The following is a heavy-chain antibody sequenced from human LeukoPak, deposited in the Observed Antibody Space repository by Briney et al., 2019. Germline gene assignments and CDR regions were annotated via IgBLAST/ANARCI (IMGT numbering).Heavy chain of an antibody. J-gene: IGHJ6*02. Sequence: GGSLRLSCAASGFTVSSNYMSWVRQAPGKGLEWVSVIYSGGSTYYADSVKGRFTISRDNSKNTLYLQMNSLGAEDTAVYYCARGDQLLFYYYYGMDVWGQGTTVTVSS. V-gene: IGHV3-66*01. CDR2: IYSGGST. CDR3: ARGDQLLFYYYYGMDV. CDR1: GFTVSSNY. D-gene: IGHD2-2*01.